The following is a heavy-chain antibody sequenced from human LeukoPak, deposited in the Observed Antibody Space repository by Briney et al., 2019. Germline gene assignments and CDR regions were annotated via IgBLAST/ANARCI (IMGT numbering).Heavy chain of an antibody. CDR2: ISYDGSNK. Sequence: GGSLRLSCAASGFTFSSYAMHWVRQAPGKGLEWVAVISYDGSNKYYADSVKGRFTISRDNSKNTLYLQMNSLRAEDTAVYYCARESLAATLMWTLDYWGQGTLVTVSS. V-gene: IGHV3-30*04. CDR1: GFTFSSYA. CDR3: ARESLAATLMWTLDY. J-gene: IGHJ4*02. D-gene: IGHD2-15*01.